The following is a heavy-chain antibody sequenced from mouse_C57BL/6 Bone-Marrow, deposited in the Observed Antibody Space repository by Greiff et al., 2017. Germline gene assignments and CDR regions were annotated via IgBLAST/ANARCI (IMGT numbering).Heavy chain of an antibody. V-gene: IGHV14-4*01. J-gene: IGHJ2*01. Sequence: EVQLQQSGAELVRPGASVKLSCTASGFNIQDDYMHWVKQRPEQGLEWIGWIDPENGDTEYASKFQGKATITADTSSNTAYLQLSSLTSEDTAVYYCTTRGYGSVYFDYWGQGTTLTVSS. CDR1: GFNIQDDY. CDR2: IDPENGDT. CDR3: TTRGYGSVYFDY. D-gene: IGHD1-1*01.